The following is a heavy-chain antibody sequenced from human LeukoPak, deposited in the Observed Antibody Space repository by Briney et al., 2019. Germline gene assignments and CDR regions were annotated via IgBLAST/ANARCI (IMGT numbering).Heavy chain of an antibody. Sequence: PETLSLTCTVSGGSISSYYWSWIRQPPGKGLEWIGYIYYSGSTNYNPSLKSRVTISVDTSKNQFSLKLSSVTAADTAVYYCARHAYSSGWYFDYWGQGTLVTVSS. CDR1: GGSISSYY. J-gene: IGHJ4*02. CDR3: ARHAYSSGWYFDY. D-gene: IGHD6-19*01. V-gene: IGHV4-59*08. CDR2: IYYSGST.